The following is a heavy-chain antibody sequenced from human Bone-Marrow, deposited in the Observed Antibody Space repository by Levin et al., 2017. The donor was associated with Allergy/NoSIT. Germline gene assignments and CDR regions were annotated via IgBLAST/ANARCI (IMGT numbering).Heavy chain of an antibody. J-gene: IGHJ3*01. V-gene: IGHV2-5*02. CDR1: GFSLSTTGVG. Sequence: TLSLTCTFSGFSLSTTGVGVGWIRQPPGKALEWLALIHWDGEERYSPSLKTRLTITKDTSKNQVVLTMADLDPVDTATYYCAHHATVTSYAFHVWGQGTMVTVSS. CDR3: AHHATVTSYAFHV. D-gene: IGHD4-17*01. CDR2: IHWDGEE.